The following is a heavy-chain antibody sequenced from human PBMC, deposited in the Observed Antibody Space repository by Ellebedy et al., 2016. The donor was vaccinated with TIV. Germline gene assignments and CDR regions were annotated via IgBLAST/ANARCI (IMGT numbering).Heavy chain of an antibody. CDR3: AKENYGMDV. CDR2: IWHSGST. V-gene: IGHV4-4*02. Sequence: MPSETLSLTCAVSSVSISSNNWWCWVRQPPGKGLEWIGEIWHSGSTNYNPSLKSRVTISVDKSKNQFSLKLTSVSAADTAVYYCAKENYGMDVWGQGTTVIVSS. CDR1: SVSISSNNW. J-gene: IGHJ6*02.